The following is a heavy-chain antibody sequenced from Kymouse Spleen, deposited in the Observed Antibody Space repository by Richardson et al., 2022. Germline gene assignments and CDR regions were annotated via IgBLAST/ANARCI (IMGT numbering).Heavy chain of an antibody. CDR1: GFTFSNAW. V-gene: IGHV3-15*01. Sequence: EVQLVESGGGLVKPGGSLRLSCAASGFTFSNAWMSWVRQAPGKGLEWVGRIKSKTDGGTTDYAAPVKGRFTISRDDSKNTLYLQMNSLKTEDTAVYYCTNNYYGSGSYRGWFDPWGQGTLVTVSS. CDR2: IKSKTDGGTT. D-gene: IGHD3-10*01. J-gene: IGHJ5*02. CDR3: TNNYYGSGSYRGWFDP.